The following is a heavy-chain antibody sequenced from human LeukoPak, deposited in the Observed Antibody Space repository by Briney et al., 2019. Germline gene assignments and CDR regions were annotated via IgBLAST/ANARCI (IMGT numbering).Heavy chain of an antibody. V-gene: IGHV5-51*01. Sequence: GESLKISCKGSGYSFTSYWIGWVRQMPGKGLEWMGIIYPGDSDTRYSPSFQGQVTISADKSISTAYLQWSSLKASDTAMYYCARPYCSSTSCPNWFDPWGQGTLVTVSS. D-gene: IGHD2-2*01. CDR3: ARPYCSSTSCPNWFDP. J-gene: IGHJ5*02. CDR2: IYPGDSDT. CDR1: GYSFTSYW.